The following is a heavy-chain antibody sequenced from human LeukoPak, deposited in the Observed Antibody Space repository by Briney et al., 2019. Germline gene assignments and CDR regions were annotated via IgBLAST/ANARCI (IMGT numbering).Heavy chain of an antibody. CDR3: AREPHCRSASCYRDSFDI. D-gene: IGHD2-2*01. Sequence: SQTLSLTCTVSGGSISSGNNCWSWIRQPAGKGLEWLGRISTSGSTNYNPSLRSRVTISGNKSQNQFSLNLISMTAADTAVYYCAREPHCRSASCYRDSFDIWTQGTMVTVSS. J-gene: IGHJ3*02. V-gene: IGHV4-61*02. CDR1: GGSISSGNNC. CDR2: ISTSGST.